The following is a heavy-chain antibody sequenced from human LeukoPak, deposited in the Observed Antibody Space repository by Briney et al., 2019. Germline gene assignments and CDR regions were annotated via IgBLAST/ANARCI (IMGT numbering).Heavy chain of an antibody. CDR2: ISASGGNT. CDR3: AKDTGDGYNGGFDY. D-gene: IGHD5-24*01. J-gene: IGHJ4*02. CDR1: GFTFSSYA. Sequence: PGGSLRLSCAASGFTFSSYAMSWVRQAPGKGLEWVSAISASGGNTYYADSMKGRFTISRDNSKNALYLQMSSLRAEDTAVYYCAKDTGDGYNGGFDYWGQGTLVTVSS. V-gene: IGHV3-23*01.